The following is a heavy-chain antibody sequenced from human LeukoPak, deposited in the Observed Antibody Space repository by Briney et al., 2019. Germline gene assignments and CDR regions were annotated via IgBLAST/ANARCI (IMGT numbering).Heavy chain of an antibody. CDR2: INHSGST. Sequence: SETLSLTCAVYGGSFSGYYWSWIRQPPGKGLEWIGEINHSGSTNYNPSLKSRVTISVDTSKNQFSLKLSSVTAADTAVYYCAGAVYDSSGYYLSHYFDYWGQGTLVTVSS. J-gene: IGHJ4*02. CDR1: GGSFSGYY. D-gene: IGHD3-22*01. V-gene: IGHV4-34*01. CDR3: AGAVYDSSGYYLSHYFDY.